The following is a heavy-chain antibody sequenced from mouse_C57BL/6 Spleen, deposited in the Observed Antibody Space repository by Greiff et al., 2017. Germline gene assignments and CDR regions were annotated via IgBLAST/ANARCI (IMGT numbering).Heavy chain of an antibody. CDR3: ARSPYYYGSSYGAMDY. D-gene: IGHD1-1*01. Sequence: VQLVESDAELVKPGASVKISCKVSGYTFTDHTIHWMKQRPEQGLEWIGYIYPRDGSTKYNEKFKGKATLTADKSSSTAYMQLNSLTSEDSAVYFCARSPYYYGSSYGAMDYWGQGTSVTVSS. CDR2: IYPRDGST. V-gene: IGHV1-78*01. J-gene: IGHJ4*01. CDR1: GYTFTDHT.